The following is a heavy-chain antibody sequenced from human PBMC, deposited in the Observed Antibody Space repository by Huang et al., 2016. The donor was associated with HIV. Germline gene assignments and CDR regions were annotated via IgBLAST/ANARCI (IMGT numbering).Heavy chain of an antibody. CDR2: VSPCGSV. D-gene: IGHD6-19*01. Sequence: QVRLQQWGAGLLKPSETLSLTCAVYNGAFSGYFWNWFRLAPRKGRGWIGEVSPCGSVTSDPSLRSCVSVSVVPSKKQFALNLASVTAADSAIYYCGCSPGMGMVAGGWVVHWGHGNQVSVSS. J-gene: IGHJ4*01. V-gene: IGHV4-34*02. CDR3: GCSPGMGMVAGGWVVH. CDR1: NGAFSGYF.